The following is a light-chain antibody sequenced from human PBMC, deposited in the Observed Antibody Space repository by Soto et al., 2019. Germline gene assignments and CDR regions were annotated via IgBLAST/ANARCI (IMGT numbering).Light chain of an antibody. V-gene: IGKV3-20*01. CDR3: QQYGSSSYT. Sequence: EIVLTQSPGTLALSPGERATLSCRASQSVSSSYLHWYQQKPGQAPRLLIYGASSRATGIPDRFSGSGSGTDFTLTISRLEPEDFAVYYCQQYGSSSYTFGQGTKLEIK. CDR1: QSVSSSY. CDR2: GAS. J-gene: IGKJ2*01.